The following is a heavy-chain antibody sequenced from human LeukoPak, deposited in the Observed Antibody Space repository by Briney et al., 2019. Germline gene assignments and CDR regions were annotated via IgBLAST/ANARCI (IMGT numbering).Heavy chain of an antibody. V-gene: IGHV3-30*02. D-gene: IGHD3-22*01. CDR1: GFTFSSYG. CDR2: IRYDGSNK. CDR3: ARAVYYDSSGYCFDY. J-gene: IGHJ4*02. Sequence: PGGSLRLSCAASGFTFSSYGMHWVRQAPGKGLEWVAFIRYDGSNKYYADSVKGRFTISRDNSKNTLYLQMNSLRAEDTAVYYCARAVYYDSSGYCFDYWGQGTLVTVSS.